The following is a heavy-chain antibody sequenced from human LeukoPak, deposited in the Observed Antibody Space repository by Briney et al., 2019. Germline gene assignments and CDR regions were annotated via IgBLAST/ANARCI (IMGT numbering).Heavy chain of an antibody. CDR2: ISPTYDI. CDR1: GFIFSSFA. V-gene: IGHV3-48*02. D-gene: IGHD7-27*01. J-gene: IGHJ4*02. CDR3: ARDHNWGFDY. Sequence: GGSLRLSCAAAGFIFSSFAMNWVRQAPGKGLEWVSYISPTYDIYSSDSVRGRFTISRDNAKNSLYLQMNSLRDEDTAVYYCARDHNWGFDYWGQGTLVAVSS.